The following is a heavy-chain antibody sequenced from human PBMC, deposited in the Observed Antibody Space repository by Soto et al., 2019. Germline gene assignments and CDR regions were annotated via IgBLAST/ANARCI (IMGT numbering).Heavy chain of an antibody. Sequence: SGTLSLTCTVSGGSISSYYWSWIRQPPGKGLEWIGYIYYSGSTNYNPSLKSRVTISVDTSKNQFSLKLSSVTAADTAVYYCARGGLLRLVKLSSMAAFVICGKGTM. CDR2: IYYSGST. J-gene: IGHJ3*02. CDR3: ARGGLLRLVKLSSMAAFVI. V-gene: IGHV4-59*01. D-gene: IGHD3-16*02. CDR1: GGSISSYY.